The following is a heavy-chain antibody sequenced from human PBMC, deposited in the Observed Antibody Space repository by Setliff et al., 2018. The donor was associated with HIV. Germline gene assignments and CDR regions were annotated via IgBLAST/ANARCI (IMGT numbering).Heavy chain of an antibody. CDR2: ISGYSGDT. Sequence: ASVKVSCKASGYTFTGYGIHWVRQARGQGLEWMGWISGYSGDTNYAQKLQGRVTMTTDTSTSTADMELRSLRSDDTAVYYCARVPGARPYYYYYMDVWGKGTTVTVSS. J-gene: IGHJ6*03. D-gene: IGHD3-10*01. CDR3: ARVPGARPYYYYYMDV. CDR1: GYTFTGYG. V-gene: IGHV1-18*01.